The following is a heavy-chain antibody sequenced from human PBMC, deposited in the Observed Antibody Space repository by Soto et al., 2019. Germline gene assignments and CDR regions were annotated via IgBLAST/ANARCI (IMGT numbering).Heavy chain of an antibody. Sequence: ASVKVSYKTSVYIFTAYGRAWLRQAPGQRPEWMGWVSTSDDRTNYAQKFQGRVPMTRYTSTTTVHMELSRMRSEATAVYYCAKRRGVGLTKSSFDYWGQGILVTVSS. CDR2: VSTSDDRT. CDR3: AKRRGVGLTKSSFDY. CDR1: VYIFTAYG. D-gene: IGHD1-26*01. J-gene: IGHJ4*02. V-gene: IGHV1-18*01.